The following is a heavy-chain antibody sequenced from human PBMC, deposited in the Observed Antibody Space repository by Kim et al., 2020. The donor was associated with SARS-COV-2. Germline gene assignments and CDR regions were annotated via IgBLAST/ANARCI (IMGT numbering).Heavy chain of an antibody. CDR2: IRSKAYGGTT. V-gene: IGHV3-49*04. Sequence: GGSLRLSCTASGFTFGDYAMSWVRQAPGKGLEWVGFIRSKAYGGTTEYAASVKGGFTISRDDSKSIAYLQMNSLKTEDTAVYYCTRCADWFDPWGQGTLVTVSS. J-gene: IGHJ5*02. CDR3: TRCADWFDP. CDR1: GFTFGDYA.